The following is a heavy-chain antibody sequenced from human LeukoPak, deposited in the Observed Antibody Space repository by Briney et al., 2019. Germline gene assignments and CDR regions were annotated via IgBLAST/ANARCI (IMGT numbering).Heavy chain of an antibody. CDR3: ARDEGVVVPAAISDY. CDR2: INPNSGGT. J-gene: IGHJ4*02. Sequence: ASVKDSCKASGYTFSSYGINWVRQAPGQGLEWMGWINPNSGGTNYAQKFQGRVTMTRDTSISTACMELSRLRSDDTAVYYCARDEGVVVPAAISDYWGQGTLVTVSS. D-gene: IGHD2-2*02. CDR1: GYTFSSYG. V-gene: IGHV1-2*02.